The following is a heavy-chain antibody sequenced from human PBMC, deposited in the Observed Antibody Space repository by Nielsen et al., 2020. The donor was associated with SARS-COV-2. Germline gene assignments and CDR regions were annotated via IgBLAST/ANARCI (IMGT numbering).Heavy chain of an antibody. CDR2: IRTKAHGGTT. CDR3: TRVYYYGSGSLDY. J-gene: IGHJ4*02. Sequence: GESLKISCAASGFPFSSYSLSWVRQAPGKGLEWVGFIRTKAHGGTTEYAASVKGRFTISRDDSKSIAYLQMNSLKTEDTAVYYCTRVYYYGSGSLDYWGQGTLVTVSS. CDR1: GFPFSSYS. D-gene: IGHD3-10*01. V-gene: IGHV3-49*02.